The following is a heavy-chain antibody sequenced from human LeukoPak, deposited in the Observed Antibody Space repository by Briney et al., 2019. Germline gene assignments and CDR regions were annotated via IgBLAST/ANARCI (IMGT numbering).Heavy chain of an antibody. V-gene: IGHV1-8*01. CDR2: MNPNSGNT. CDR1: GYTFPSYF. J-gene: IGHJ6*02. CDR3: ASGYYDSSGYTLKNYYYYGMDV. Sequence: ASVKVSCKASGYTFPSYFMHWVRQATGQGLEWMGWMNPNSGNTGYAQKFQGRVTMTRNTSISTAYMELSSLRSEDTAVYYCASGYYDSSGYTLKNYYYYGMDVWGQGTTVTVSS. D-gene: IGHD3-22*01.